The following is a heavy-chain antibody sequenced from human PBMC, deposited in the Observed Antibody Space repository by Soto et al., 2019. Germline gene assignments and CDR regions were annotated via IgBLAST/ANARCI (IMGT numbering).Heavy chain of an antibody. CDR3: TSRSTNGPFDY. CDR2: IKSKTDGGTI. D-gene: IGHD5-12*01. CDR1: GFTFSNAW. J-gene: IGHJ4*02. Sequence: GESLKISCAASGFTFSNAWMSWVRQAPGKGLEWVGRIKSKTDGGTIDYAAPVKGRFTISRDDSKNTLYLQMNSLKTEDTAVYYCTSRSTNGPFDYWGQGTLVTVSS. V-gene: IGHV3-15*01.